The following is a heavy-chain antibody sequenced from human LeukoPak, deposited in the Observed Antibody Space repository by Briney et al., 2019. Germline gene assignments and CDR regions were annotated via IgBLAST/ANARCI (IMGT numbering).Heavy chain of an antibody. CDR3: ARVDLLTGYYFFDY. Sequence: ASVKVSCKASGYTFTSYGISWVRQAPGQGLEWVGWIRGDNGNTNYAQKLQGRVTMTTDTSTSTAYMELRSLGSDETAVYYCARVDLLTGYYFFDYWGQGTLSPSPQ. J-gene: IGHJ4*02. V-gene: IGHV1-18*01. CDR2: IRGDNGNT. D-gene: IGHD3-9*01. CDR1: GYTFTSYG.